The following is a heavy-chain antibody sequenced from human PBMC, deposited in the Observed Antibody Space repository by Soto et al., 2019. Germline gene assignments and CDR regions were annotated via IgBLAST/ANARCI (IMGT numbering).Heavy chain of an antibody. D-gene: IGHD3-10*01. V-gene: IGHV3-33*01. Sequence: GGSLRLSCAASGFTFSSYGMHWVRQAPGKGLEWVAVIWYDGSNKYYADSVKGRFTISRDNSKNTLYLQMNSLRAEDAAVYYCARVSEYYGSGSYYEVYYYGMDVWGQGTTVTVSS. CDR2: IWYDGSNK. J-gene: IGHJ6*02. CDR3: ARVSEYYGSGSYYEVYYYGMDV. CDR1: GFTFSSYG.